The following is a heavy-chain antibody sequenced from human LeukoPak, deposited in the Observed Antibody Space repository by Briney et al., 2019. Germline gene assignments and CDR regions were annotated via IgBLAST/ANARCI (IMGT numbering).Heavy chain of an antibody. Sequence: PSETLSLTCTVSGGSISSHYWSWIRQPPGKGLEWIANIYYSGSTYYSPSLKSRVTISVDASKNQFSLKLTSVTAADTAVYYCARQRDFQYYFDYWGQGTLVTVSS. D-gene: IGHD3-3*01. V-gene: IGHV4-39*01. CDR2: IYYSGST. J-gene: IGHJ4*02. CDR3: ARQRDFQYYFDY. CDR1: GGSISSHY.